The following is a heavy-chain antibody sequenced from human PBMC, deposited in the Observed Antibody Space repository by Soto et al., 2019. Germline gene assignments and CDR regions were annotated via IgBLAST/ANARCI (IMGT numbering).Heavy chain of an antibody. J-gene: IGHJ4*02. CDR3: ARGGIVSGGFDS. D-gene: IGHD2-15*01. CDR2: ISYDGSNK. CDR1: RFTFSSYA. Sequence: QVQLVESGGGVVQPGRSLRLSCAASRFTFSSYAMHWVRQAPGKGLEWVAVISYDGSNKYYADSVKGRFTISRDNSKNTLYLLMNGLRPEDTAVYSCARGGIVSGGFDSWGQGTLVTVSS. V-gene: IGHV3-30-3*01.